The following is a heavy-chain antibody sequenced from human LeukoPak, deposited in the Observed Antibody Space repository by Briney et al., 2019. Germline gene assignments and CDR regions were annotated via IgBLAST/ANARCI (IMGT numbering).Heavy chain of an antibody. CDR3: ARDRMGTSYSVSHFDS. CDR2: INWNGGIT. J-gene: IGHJ4*02. D-gene: IGHD6-13*01. Sequence: GGSLRLSCATSGFRFVDYGLSWVRQAPGKGLEWLSAINWNGGITEYADSVKGRFTISRDNAKNSLYLQMDSLRAEDTAFYYCARDRMGTSYSVSHFDSWGQGTLVTVSS. V-gene: IGHV3-20*04. CDR1: GFRFVDYG.